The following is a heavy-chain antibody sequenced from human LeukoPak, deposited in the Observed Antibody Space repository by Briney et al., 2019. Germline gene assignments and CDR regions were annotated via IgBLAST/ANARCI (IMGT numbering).Heavy chain of an antibody. J-gene: IGHJ5*02. CDR1: GGSIISYY. CDR3: ASRPYSSSAGWFDP. V-gene: IGHV4-59*01. CDR2: IYYSGST. D-gene: IGHD6-6*01. Sequence: SETLSLTCTVSGGSIISYYWSWIRQPPGKGLEWIGYIYYSGSTTYNPSLKSRVTISVDTSKNQFSLKLSSVTAADTAVYYCASRPYSSSAGWFDPWGQGTLVAVSS.